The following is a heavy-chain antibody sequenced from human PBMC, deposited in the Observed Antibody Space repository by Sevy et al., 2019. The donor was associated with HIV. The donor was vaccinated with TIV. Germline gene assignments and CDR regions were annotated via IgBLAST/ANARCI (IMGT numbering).Heavy chain of an antibody. V-gene: IGHV3-11*01. CDR2: ISSSGSTI. J-gene: IGHJ3*02. CDR3: ARAQDYGDYDDAFDI. Sequence: GGSLRLSCAASGFTFSDYYMSWIRQAPGKGLEWVSYISSSGSTIYYADSVKGRFTISRDNAKNSLYLQMNSLRAEDTAVYYCARAQDYGDYDDAFDIWGQGTMATVSS. D-gene: IGHD4-17*01. CDR1: GFTFSDYY.